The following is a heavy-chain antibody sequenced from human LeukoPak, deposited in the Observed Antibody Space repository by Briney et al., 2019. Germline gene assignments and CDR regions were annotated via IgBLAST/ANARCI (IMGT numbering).Heavy chain of an antibody. CDR2: ISYDGSNK. Sequence: PGGSLRLSCAASGFTFSSYGMHWVRQAPGKGLEWVAVISYDGSNKYYADSVKGRFTISRDNSKNTLYLQMNSLRAEDTAVYYCARLRGGYDHFDYWGQGTLVTVSS. J-gene: IGHJ4*02. V-gene: IGHV3-30*03. CDR1: GFTFSSYG. CDR3: ARLRGGYDHFDY. D-gene: IGHD5-12*01.